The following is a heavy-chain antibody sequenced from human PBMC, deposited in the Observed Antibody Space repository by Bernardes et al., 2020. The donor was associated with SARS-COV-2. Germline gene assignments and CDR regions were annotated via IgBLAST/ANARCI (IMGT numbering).Heavy chain of an antibody. CDR3: ARDLYYDSSGPLDAFDI. CDR1: GFTFSSYG. J-gene: IGHJ3*02. D-gene: IGHD3-22*01. CDR2: IWYDGSNK. Sequence: GGSLRLSCAASGFTFSSYGMHWVRQAPGKGLEWVAVIWYDGSNKYYADSVKGRFTISRDNSKNTLYLQMNSLRAEDTAVYYCARDLYYDSSGPLDAFDIWGQGTMVTVSS. V-gene: IGHV3-33*01.